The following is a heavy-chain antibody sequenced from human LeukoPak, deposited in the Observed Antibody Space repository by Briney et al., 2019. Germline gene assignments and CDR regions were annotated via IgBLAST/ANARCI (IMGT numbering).Heavy chain of an antibody. V-gene: IGHV3-43*01. D-gene: IGHD2-2*01. CDR2: ISWDGGST. CDR3: AKDIGYCSSTSCYAAAAFLMDY. Sequence: PGGSLRLSCAASGFTFDDYTMHWVRQAPGKGLEWVSLISWDGGSTYYADSVKGRFTISRDNSKNSLYLQMNSLRTEDTALYYCAKDIGYCSSTSCYAAAAFLMDYWGQGTLVTVSS. J-gene: IGHJ4*02. CDR1: GFTFDDYT.